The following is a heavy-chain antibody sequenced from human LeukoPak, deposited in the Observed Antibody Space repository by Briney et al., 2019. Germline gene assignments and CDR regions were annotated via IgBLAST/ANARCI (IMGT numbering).Heavy chain of an antibody. J-gene: IGHJ4*02. D-gene: IGHD6-19*01. CDR3: AKMSVSYSSGWSTFDY. V-gene: IGHV3-23*01. CDR1: GFTFSSYA. Sequence: GGSLRLSCAASGFTFSSYAMSWVRQAPGKGLEWVSGISGTGDSTYYADSVKGRFTISRDNSKNTLYLQMNSLRAEDTAVYYCAKMSVSYSSGWSTFDYWGQGNLVTVSS. CDR2: ISGTGDST.